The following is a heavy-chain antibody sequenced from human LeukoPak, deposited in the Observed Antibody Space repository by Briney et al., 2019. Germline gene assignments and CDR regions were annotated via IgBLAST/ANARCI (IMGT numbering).Heavy chain of an antibody. V-gene: IGHV4-59*12. D-gene: IGHD3-22*01. Sequence: SETLSLTCTVSGGSISSYYWRWIRQPPGKGLEGIGYIYYSGSTNYNPSRKSRVTISVDTSKNQFSLKLSSVTAADTAVYYCARGLYYDSSGYRYWGQGTLVTVSS. J-gene: IGHJ4*02. CDR2: IYYSGST. CDR3: ARGLYYDSSGYRY. CDR1: GGSISSYY.